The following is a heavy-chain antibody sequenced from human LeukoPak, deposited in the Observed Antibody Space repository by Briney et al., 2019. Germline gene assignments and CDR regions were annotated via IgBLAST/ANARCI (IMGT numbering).Heavy chain of an antibody. CDR3: ARHGPFDSTGYYYPNNWFDP. J-gene: IGHJ5*02. CDR1: GYSFTYYW. Sequence: GESLKISCKASGYSFTYYWIGWVRQVPGKGLEWMGIIYPGDSDTRYSPSFQGQVTISADKSISTAFLQWSSLKASDTAMYYCARHGPFDSTGYYYPNNWFDPWGQGTLVTVSS. CDR2: IYPGDSDT. D-gene: IGHD3-22*01. V-gene: IGHV5-51*01.